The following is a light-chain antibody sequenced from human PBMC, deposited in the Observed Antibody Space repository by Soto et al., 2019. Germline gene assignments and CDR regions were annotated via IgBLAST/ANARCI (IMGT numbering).Light chain of an antibody. V-gene: IGLV1-40*01. CDR3: QSYDSSLSGYV. Sequence: QPVLTQPPSLSGAPGQRFTISCTGSGSNIGAPYDVHWYQHLPGAAPKLLIYGSTNRPSGVPGRFSGSKSGTSASLAITGLQAEDEADYSCQSYDSSLSGYVFGAGTKVTVL. CDR2: GST. CDR1: GSNIGAPYD. J-gene: IGLJ1*01.